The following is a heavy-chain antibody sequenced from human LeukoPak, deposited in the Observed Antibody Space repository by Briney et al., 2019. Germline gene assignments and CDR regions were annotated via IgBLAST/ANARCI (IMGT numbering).Heavy chain of an antibody. CDR3: AKVKVPISMPVWYFDL. CDR2: IAHDGSVQ. V-gene: IGHV3-30*18. Sequence: GGSLRLSCAASGFTFSNYGMRWVRQTPGKGLEWVTVIAHDGSVQYYTDSVKGRFTISRDDSKNTLYLQMNSLRAEDTAIYYCAKVKVPISMPVWYFDLWGRGTLVTVSS. CDR1: GFTFSNYG. D-gene: IGHD2/OR15-2a*01. J-gene: IGHJ2*01.